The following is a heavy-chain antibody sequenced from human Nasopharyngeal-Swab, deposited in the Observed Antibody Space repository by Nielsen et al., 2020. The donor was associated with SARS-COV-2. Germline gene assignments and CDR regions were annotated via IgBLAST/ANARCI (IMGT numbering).Heavy chain of an antibody. D-gene: IGHD3-22*01. CDR3: ATGYDRSKIGY. J-gene: IGHJ1*01. V-gene: IGHV4-34*01. CDR2: INHSGST. Sequence: WIRQPPGKGLEWIGEINHSGSTNYNPSLKSRVTISEDASKNQFPLRLNSVTAADTAVYYCATGYDRSKIGYWGQGILVTVSS.